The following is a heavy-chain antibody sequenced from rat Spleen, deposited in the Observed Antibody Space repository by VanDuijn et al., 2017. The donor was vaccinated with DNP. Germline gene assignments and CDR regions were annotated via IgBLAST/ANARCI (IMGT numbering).Heavy chain of an antibody. CDR2: ITSSGGST. J-gene: IGHJ4*01. CDR1: GFTFDNYW. CDR3: ARDYSSYYAMDA. V-gene: IGHV5-31*01. D-gene: IGHD1-2*01. Sequence: EVQLVESGGDLVQPGRSLKLSCVASGFTFDNYWMTWIRQVPGKGLEWVASITSSGGSTYYPDSVKGRFTISRDNAKNTLYLQMNSLRSEDTATYYCARDYSSYYAMDAWGQGTLVTVSS.